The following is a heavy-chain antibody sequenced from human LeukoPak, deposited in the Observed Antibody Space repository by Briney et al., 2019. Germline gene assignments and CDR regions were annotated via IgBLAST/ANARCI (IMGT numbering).Heavy chain of an antibody. J-gene: IGHJ4*02. Sequence: GGSLRLSCAASGFTFSSYAMNWARQAPGKGLEWVSGISGSGGSTYYADSVRGRFTISRDNSKNTLYLQMNSLRAEDTAVYYCAKDAATIKPYYFDHWGQGTLVTASS. CDR2: ISGSGGST. D-gene: IGHD2-15*01. V-gene: IGHV3-23*01. CDR3: AKDAATIKPYYFDH. CDR1: GFTFSSYA.